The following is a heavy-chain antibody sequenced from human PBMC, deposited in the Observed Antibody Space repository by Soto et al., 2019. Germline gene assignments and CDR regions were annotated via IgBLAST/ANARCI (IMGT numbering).Heavy chain of an antibody. Sequence: PGGSLRLSCAASGFTFSSYAMHWVRQAPGRGLEWVAIISYDGSNKYYAGSVKGRFTISRDNSKNTVYLQMNSLRAEDTAVYYCARDLFWSGYYQFYYYGMDVWGQGIMVTVSS. CDR2: ISYDGSNK. CDR3: ARDLFWSGYYQFYYYGMDV. CDR1: GFTFSSYA. D-gene: IGHD3-3*01. J-gene: IGHJ6*02. V-gene: IGHV3-30-3*01.